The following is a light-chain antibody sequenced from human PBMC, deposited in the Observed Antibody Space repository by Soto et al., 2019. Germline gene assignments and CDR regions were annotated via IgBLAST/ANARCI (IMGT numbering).Light chain of an antibody. J-gene: IGLJ1*01. CDR3: NSYTTSNTRQIV. CDR2: DVS. CDR1: SSDVGGYNY. Sequence: QSVLTQPASVSGSPGQSITISCTGTSSDVGGYNYVSWYQQHPGKAPKFMIYDVSNRPSGVSTRLSGSKSGNTASLTISGLQAEDEADYYCNSYTTSNTRQIVFGTGTKVTVL. V-gene: IGLV2-14*01.